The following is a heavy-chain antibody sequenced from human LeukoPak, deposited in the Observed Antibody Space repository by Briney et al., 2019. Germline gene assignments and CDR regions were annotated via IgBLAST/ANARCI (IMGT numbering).Heavy chain of an antibody. D-gene: IGHD5-18*01. CDR1: GYSFTSYW. J-gene: IGHJ4*02. CDR2: IYPGDSDT. Sequence: GESLKISCKGSGYSFTSYWIGWVRQMPGKGLEWMGNIYPGDSDTRNSPSFQGQVTISADKSISTAYLQWSSLKASDTAMYYCASTRSWHRYGYGYWGQGTLVTVSS. V-gene: IGHV5-51*01. CDR3: ASTRSWHRYGYGY.